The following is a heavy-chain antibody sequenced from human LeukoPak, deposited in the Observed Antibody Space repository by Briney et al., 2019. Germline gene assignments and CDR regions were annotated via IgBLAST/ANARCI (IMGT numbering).Heavy chain of an antibody. V-gene: IGHV3-23*01. CDR2: ITESGAYT. CDR3: AKDFSGSWQFDP. D-gene: IGHD6-13*01. Sequence: GGSLRLSCAASGFTFSSYAMSWVRQAPGKGPEWVSSITESGAYTYYADSVKGRFTISRDNSKNTLYLQMNSLRVEDTAVFYCAKDFSGSWQFDPWGQGTLATVSS. CDR1: GFTFSSYA. J-gene: IGHJ5*02.